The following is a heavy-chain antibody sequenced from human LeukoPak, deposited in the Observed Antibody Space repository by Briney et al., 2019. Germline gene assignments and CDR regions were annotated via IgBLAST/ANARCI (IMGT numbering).Heavy chain of an antibody. CDR2: ITPSVGIP. Sequence: SVKVSCKPSGGTFSRYVIRWVRQAPGQGLEWMGKITPSVGIPNYAQKFQGRVTITADKSTSIVYMELSSLRTDDTAVYWCARVPEYRSSRAYHYFGMDVWGQGTTVIVSS. V-gene: IGHV1-69*04. D-gene: IGHD6-13*01. CDR3: ARVPEYRSSRAYHYFGMDV. J-gene: IGHJ6*02. CDR1: GGTFSRYV.